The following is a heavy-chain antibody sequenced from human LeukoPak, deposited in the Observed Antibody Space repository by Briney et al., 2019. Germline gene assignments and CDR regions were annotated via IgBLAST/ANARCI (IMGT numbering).Heavy chain of an antibody. CDR3: ARDRHSSGWYGLGY. D-gene: IGHD6-19*01. J-gene: IGHJ4*02. CDR1: GYTFTSYG. V-gene: IGHV1-18*01. Sequence: GASVKVSCKASGYTFTSYGISWVRQAPGQGLEWMGWISAYNGNTNYAQKLQGRVTMTTDTSTSTAYMELRSLRSDDTAVYYCARDRHSSGWYGLGYWGQGTLVTVSS. CDR2: ISAYNGNT.